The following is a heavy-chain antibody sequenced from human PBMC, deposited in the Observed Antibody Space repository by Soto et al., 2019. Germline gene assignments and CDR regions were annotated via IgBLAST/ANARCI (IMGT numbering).Heavy chain of an antibody. J-gene: IGHJ6*02. CDR3: ATDLVGAAPRGYDWGSHGMDV. Sequence: QVQLVQSGAEVKKPGASVKVSCKVSGYTLTELSMHWVRQAPGKGLEWMGGFDPEDGETIYAQKFQGRVTMTEDTYTDTAYMELSSLRAEDTAVYYCATDLVGAAPRGYDWGSHGMDVWGQGTTVTVSS. D-gene: IGHD5-12*01. CDR2: FDPEDGET. CDR1: GYTLTELS. V-gene: IGHV1-24*01.